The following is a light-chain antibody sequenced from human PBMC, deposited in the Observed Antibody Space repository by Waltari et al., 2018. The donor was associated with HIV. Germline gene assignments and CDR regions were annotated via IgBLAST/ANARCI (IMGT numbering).Light chain of an antibody. J-gene: IGLJ2*01. V-gene: IGLV2-14*01. CDR3: SSYTSSSTVV. CDR2: EVS. CDR1: SSDVGGYNY. Sequence: SALTQPASVSGSPGQSITISCTGTSSDVGGYNYVSWYQQNPGKAPKLMIYEVSNRPSGVSNRFSGSKSGNTASLTISGLQAEDEADYYCSSYTSSSTVVFGGGTKLTVL.